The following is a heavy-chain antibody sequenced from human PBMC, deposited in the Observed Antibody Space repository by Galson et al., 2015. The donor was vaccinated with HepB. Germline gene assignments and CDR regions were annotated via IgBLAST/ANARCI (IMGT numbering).Heavy chain of an antibody. CDR2: IWSDGSNK. CDR1: GFTFSTHA. D-gene: IGHD1-14*01. J-gene: IGHJ3*02. V-gene: IGHV3-33*01. CDR3: ASDPPSSGYAFYT. Sequence: SLRLSCAASGFTFSTHAMHWVRQAPGRGLEWVAFIWSDGSNKYYADSVKGRFTISKDNSKTTLYLQMNSLRAEDTALYYCASDPPSSGYAFYTWGQGTMVTVSS.